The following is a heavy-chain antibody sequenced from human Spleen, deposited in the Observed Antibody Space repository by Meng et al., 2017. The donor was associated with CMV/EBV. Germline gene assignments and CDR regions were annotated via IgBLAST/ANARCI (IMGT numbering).Heavy chain of an antibody. Sequence: GESLKISCAASDFTVSSNYISWVRQAPGKGLEWVSIIYSGNNTYYADSVKGRFTISRDNSKNTVYLQMNSLRADDTAVYYCARGPGGYCSSTSCPNGGYYYGMDVWGQGTTVTVSS. CDR2: IYSGNNT. J-gene: IGHJ6*02. V-gene: IGHV3-53*01. CDR3: ARGPGGYCSSTSCPNGGYYYGMDV. D-gene: IGHD2-2*01. CDR1: DFTVSSNY.